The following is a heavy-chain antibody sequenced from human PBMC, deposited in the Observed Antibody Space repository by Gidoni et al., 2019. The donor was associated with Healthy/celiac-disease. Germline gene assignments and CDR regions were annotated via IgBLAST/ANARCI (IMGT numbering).Heavy chain of an antibody. V-gene: IGHV3-21*01. CDR2: ISSSSSYI. CDR3: AQIHDYSNSFLFSDYYYGMDV. Sequence: GLRWVSSISSSSSYIYYADSVKGRFTISRDNAKNSLYLQMNSLRAEDTAVYYCAQIHDYSNSFLFSDYYYGMDVWGQGTTVTVSS. J-gene: IGHJ6*02. D-gene: IGHD4-4*01.